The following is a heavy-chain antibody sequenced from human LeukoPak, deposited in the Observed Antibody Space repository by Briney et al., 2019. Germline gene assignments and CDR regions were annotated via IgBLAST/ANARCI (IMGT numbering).Heavy chain of an antibody. CDR1: GFTFDDYA. CDR3: VKDVSVAPPGLFDY. J-gene: IGHJ4*02. V-gene: IGHV3-43D*03. Sequence: GGSLRLSCAASGFTFDDYAMHWVRHAPGKGLEWVSLISWDGGSTYYADSVKGRFTISRDNSKNSLYLQMNSLRAEDTALYYCVKDVSVAPPGLFDYWGQGTLVIVSS. CDR2: ISWDGGST. D-gene: IGHD6-13*01.